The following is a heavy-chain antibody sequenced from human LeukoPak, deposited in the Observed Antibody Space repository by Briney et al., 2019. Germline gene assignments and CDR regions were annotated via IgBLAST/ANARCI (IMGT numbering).Heavy chain of an antibody. CDR1: GGSISSSIYY. J-gene: IGHJ4*02. Sequence: SETLSLTCTVSGGSISSSIYYWGWIRQPPGKGLEWVGTSYYSGSTYYNPSLKSRVTISVDTSKNQFSLKLSSVTAADTAVYYCSFVAAAGNQYYFDYWGQGTLVTVSS. CDR3: SFVAAAGNQYYFDY. CDR2: SYYSGST. D-gene: IGHD6-13*01. V-gene: IGHV4-39*01.